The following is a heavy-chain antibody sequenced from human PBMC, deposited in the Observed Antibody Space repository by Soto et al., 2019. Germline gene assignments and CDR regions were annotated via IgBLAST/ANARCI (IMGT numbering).Heavy chain of an antibody. J-gene: IGHJ6*02. Sequence: QVQLVESGGGVVQPGRSLRLSCAASGFTFSSYGMHWVRQAPGKGLEWVALISYDGSNKYYADSVKGRFTISRDNSKNTLYLKMSSLRAEYTAVYYCAKVSVPAAIAYYYYGMDVWGQGTTVTVSS. CDR1: GFTFSSYG. D-gene: IGHD2-2*01. CDR3: AKVSVPAAIAYYYYGMDV. CDR2: ISYDGSNK. V-gene: IGHV3-30*18.